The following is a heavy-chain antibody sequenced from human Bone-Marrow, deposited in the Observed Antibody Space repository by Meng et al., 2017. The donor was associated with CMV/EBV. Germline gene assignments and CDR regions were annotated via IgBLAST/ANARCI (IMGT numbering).Heavy chain of an antibody. CDR2: IKQDGSEK. CDR3: ARDRSYGAGFDY. J-gene: IGHJ4*02. D-gene: IGHD5-18*01. Sequence: GESLKISCAASGFTFSSYGMHWVRQAPGKGLEWVANIKQDGSEKYYVDSVKGRFTISRDNAKNSLYLQMNSLRAEDTAVYYCARDRSYGAGFDYWGQGTLVTVSS. V-gene: IGHV3-7*01. CDR1: GFTFSSYG.